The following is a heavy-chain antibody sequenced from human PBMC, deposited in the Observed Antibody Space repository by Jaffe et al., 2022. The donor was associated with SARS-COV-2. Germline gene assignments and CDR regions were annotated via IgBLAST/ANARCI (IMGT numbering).Heavy chain of an antibody. V-gene: IGHV4-61*02. Sequence: QVRLQESGPGLVKPSQTLSLTCIVSGDYISSGSYFWSWIRQPAGKGLEWIGRIFSSGSTNYNPSLRSRVTISVDTSKNQFSLNLTSTTAADTAVYYCAREGSSSRIEYWGQGILVTVSS. CDR2: IFSSGST. J-gene: IGHJ4*02. CDR1: GDYISSGSYF. D-gene: IGHD6-6*01. CDR3: AREGSSSRIEY.